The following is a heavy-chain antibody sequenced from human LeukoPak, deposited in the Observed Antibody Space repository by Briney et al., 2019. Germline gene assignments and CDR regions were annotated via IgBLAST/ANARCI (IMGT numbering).Heavy chain of an antibody. CDR1: GFTFSSYS. J-gene: IGHJ4*02. D-gene: IGHD7-27*01. CDR3: ARGFTSGFDY. CDR2: ISSSSSYI. V-gene: IGHV3-21*01. Sequence: GGSLRLSCAASGFTFSSYSMNGVRQAPGKGLEWVSSISSSSSYIYYADSVKGRFTISRDNANNSPYLQMNGLRAEDTAVYYCARGFTSGFDYWGQGTLVTVSS.